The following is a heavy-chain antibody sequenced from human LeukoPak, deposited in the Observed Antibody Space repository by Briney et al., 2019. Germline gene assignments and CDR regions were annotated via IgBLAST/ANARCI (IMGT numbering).Heavy chain of an antibody. V-gene: IGHV4-38-2*01. CDR2: IYHSGST. CDR1: GYSISSGYY. CDR3: ASMYSSSVYFDY. Sequence: SETLSLTCAVSGYSISSGYYWGWIRQPPGKGLEWIGSIYHSGSTYYNSSLKSRVTVSVDTSKKQFSLKLSSVTAADTAVYYCASMYSSSVYFDYWGQAPLLTVSS. D-gene: IGHD6-6*01. J-gene: IGHJ4*02.